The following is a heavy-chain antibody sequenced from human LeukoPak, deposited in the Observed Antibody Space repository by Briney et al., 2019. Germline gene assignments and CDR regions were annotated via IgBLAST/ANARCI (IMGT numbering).Heavy chain of an antibody. J-gene: IGHJ5*02. D-gene: IGHD2-2*01. CDR3: ARVVGALVVVPAAMTGWFDP. CDR2: IYHSGST. V-gene: IGHV4-30-2*01. CDR1: GGSISSGGYS. Sequence: SETLSLTCAVSGGSISSGGYSWSWIRQPPGKGLEWIGYIYHSGSTYYNPSLKSRVTISVDRSKNQFSLKLSSVTAADTAVYYCARVVGALVVVPAAMTGWFDPWGQGTLVTVSS.